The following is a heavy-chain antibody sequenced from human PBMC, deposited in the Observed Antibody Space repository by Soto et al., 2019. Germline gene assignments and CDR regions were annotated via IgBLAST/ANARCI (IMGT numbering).Heavy chain of an antibody. CDR2: IWYDGGNK. V-gene: IGHV3-33*01. CDR3: ARDGDVNTGFVKDY. D-gene: IGHD7-27*01. J-gene: IGHJ4*02. Sequence: QVQLVESGGGVVQPGRSLRLSCAASGFTFSNYGMHWVRQAPGKGLEWVAFIWYDGGNKYYAESVKGRFTISRDNSKNTLHLQMNSLRAEDTAVYYCARDGDVNTGFVKDYWGQGTLVTVSS. CDR1: GFTFSNYG.